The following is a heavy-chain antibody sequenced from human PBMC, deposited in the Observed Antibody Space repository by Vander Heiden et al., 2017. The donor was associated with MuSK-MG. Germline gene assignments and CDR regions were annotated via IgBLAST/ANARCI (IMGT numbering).Heavy chain of an antibody. CDR2: IYYSGST. J-gene: IGHJ6*02. CDR3: ARSFMDNYYYYGMDV. V-gene: IGHV4-59*08. D-gene: IGHD3-10*01. Sequence: QVQLQESGPGLVKPSETLSLTCTVSGGSISSYYWSWIRQPPGKGLEWIGYIYYSGSTNYNPSLKSRVTISVDTSKNQFSLKLSSVTAADTAVYYCARSFMDNYYYYGMDVWGQGTTVTVSS. CDR1: GGSISSYY.